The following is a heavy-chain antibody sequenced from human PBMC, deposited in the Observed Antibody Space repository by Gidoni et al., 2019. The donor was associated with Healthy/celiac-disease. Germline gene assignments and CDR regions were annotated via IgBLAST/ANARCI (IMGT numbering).Heavy chain of an antibody. Sequence: QVTLRESGPALVKPTQTLTLTCTFSGFSLSTSGMCVSWIRQPPGKALEWLARIDWDDEKYYSTSLKTRLTISKDTSKNQVVLTMTNMDPVDTATYYCARGTAQWELLPSFDYWGQGTLVTVSS. D-gene: IGHD1-26*01. CDR1: GFSLSTSGMC. V-gene: IGHV2-70*15. CDR2: IDWDDEK. CDR3: ARGTAQWELLPSFDY. J-gene: IGHJ4*02.